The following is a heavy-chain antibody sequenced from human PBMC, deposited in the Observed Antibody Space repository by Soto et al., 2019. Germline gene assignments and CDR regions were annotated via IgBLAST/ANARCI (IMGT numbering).Heavy chain of an antibody. CDR3: AKDILVVTLGYGMDV. CDR1: GFTFSSYG. Sequence: GSLRLSCAASGFTFSSYGMHWVRQAPGKGLEWVAVISYDGSNKYYADSVKGRFTISRDNSKNTLYLQMNSLRAEDTAVYYCAKDILVVTLGYGMDVWGQGTTVTVSS. CDR2: ISYDGSNK. D-gene: IGHD2-15*01. V-gene: IGHV3-30*18. J-gene: IGHJ6*02.